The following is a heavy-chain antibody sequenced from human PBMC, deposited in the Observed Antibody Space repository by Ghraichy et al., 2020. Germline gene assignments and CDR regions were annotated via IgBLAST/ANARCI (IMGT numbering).Heavy chain of an antibody. CDR3: VRQVSAATRTHFDL. D-gene: IGHD2-15*01. CDR2: TYYSGNT. Sequence: SETLSLTCTVSGGSITSGDYYWTWIRQPPGKGLEYIGYTYYSGNTHYSPSLQSQVSISVDTSKNQFSLKVDSVTAADTAVYYCVRQVSAATRTHFDLWGQGTLVTVSS. CDR1: GGSITSGDYY. V-gene: IGHV4-30-4*01. J-gene: IGHJ4*02.